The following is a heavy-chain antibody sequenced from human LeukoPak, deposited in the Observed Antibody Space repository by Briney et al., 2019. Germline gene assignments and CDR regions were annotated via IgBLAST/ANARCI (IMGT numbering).Heavy chain of an antibody. Sequence: SETLSLTCTVSGYSISSGYYWGWIRQPPGKGLEWIGSIYHSGSTYYNPSLKSRVTISVDTSKNQFSLKLSSVTAADTAVYYCARDHRAVADLDAFDIWGQGTMVTVSS. V-gene: IGHV4-38-2*02. CDR3: ARDHRAVADLDAFDI. J-gene: IGHJ3*02. CDR1: GYSISSGYY. CDR2: IYHSGST. D-gene: IGHD6-19*01.